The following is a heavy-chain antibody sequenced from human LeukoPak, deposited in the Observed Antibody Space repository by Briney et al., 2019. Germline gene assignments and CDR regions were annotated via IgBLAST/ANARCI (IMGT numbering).Heavy chain of an antibody. D-gene: IGHD3-22*01. CDR3: ARASSGFDY. CDR2: IYHSGST. J-gene: IGHJ4*02. CDR1: GCSISSGYY. V-gene: IGHV4-38-2*02. Sequence: SETLSLTCTVSGCSISSGYYWGWIRQPPGKGLEWIGSIYHSGSTNYNPSLKSRVTISVDTSKNQFSLKLSSVTAADTAVYYCARASSGFDYWGQGTLVTVSS.